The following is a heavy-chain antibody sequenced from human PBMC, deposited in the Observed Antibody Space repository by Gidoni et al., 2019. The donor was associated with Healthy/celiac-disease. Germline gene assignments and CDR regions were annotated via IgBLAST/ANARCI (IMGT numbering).Heavy chain of an antibody. Sequence: EVQLVESGGGLGKPGGSLRLSCAASGFTFSSYSMNWVRQAPGKGLEWVSSISSSSSYIYYADSVKARFTISRDNAKNSLYLQLNSLRAEDTAVYYCARDSYGSGTNWGQGTLVTVSS. CDR1: GFTFSSYS. D-gene: IGHD3-10*01. V-gene: IGHV3-21*01. J-gene: IGHJ4*02. CDR2: ISSSSSYI. CDR3: ARDSYGSGTN.